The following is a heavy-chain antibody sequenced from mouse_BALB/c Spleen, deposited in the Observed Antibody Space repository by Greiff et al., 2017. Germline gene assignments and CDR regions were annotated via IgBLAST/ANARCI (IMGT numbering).Heavy chain of an antibody. CDR3: ARPIYYGNLWYFDV. D-gene: IGHD2-1*01. V-gene: IGHV14-3*02. Sequence: EVQLQQSGAELVKPGASVKLSCTASGFNIKDTYMHWVKQRPEQGLEWIGRIDPANGNTKYDPKFQGKATITADTSSNTAYLQLSSLTSEDTAVYYCARPIYYGNLWYFDVWGAGTTVTVSS. CDR2: IDPANGNT. J-gene: IGHJ1*01. CDR1: GFNIKDTY.